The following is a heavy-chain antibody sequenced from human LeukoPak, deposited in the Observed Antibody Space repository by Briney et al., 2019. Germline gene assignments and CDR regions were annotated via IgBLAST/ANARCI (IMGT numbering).Heavy chain of an antibody. J-gene: IGHJ4*02. CDR2: INHSGST. Sequence: SETLSLTCAVYGGSFSGYYWSWIRQPPGKGLEWMGEINHSGSTNYNPSLKSRVTISVDTSKNQFFLKLSTVTAADPAVDYCARSWGGYRPADYWGREPWSPSPQ. D-gene: IGHD3-16*02. CDR1: GGSFSGYY. CDR3: ARSWGGYRPADY. V-gene: IGHV4-34*01.